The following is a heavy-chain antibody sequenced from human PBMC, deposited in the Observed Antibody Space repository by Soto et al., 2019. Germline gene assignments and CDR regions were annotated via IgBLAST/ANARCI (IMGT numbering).Heavy chain of an antibody. CDR2: INPNGGTT. D-gene: IGHD1-26*01. V-gene: IGHV1-46*01. J-gene: IGHJ5*02. CDR1: GYMFTYYY. Sequence: ASVKVSCKASGYMFTYYYIHWVRQGPGQGLEWMGIINPNGGTTTYAQNFQGRVTMTRDTSTNTVYMELTSLTSEDTAVYYCARDMHPGFTHYFDPWGQGTLVTVSS. CDR3: ARDMHPGFTHYFDP.